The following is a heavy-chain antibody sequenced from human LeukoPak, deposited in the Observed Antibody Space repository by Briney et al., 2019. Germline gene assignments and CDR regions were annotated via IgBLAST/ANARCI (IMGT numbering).Heavy chain of an antibody. V-gene: IGHV1-24*01. Sequence: GASVKVSCKVSGYTLTELSMHWVRQAPGKGLEWMGGFDPEDGETIYAQKFQGRVTMTEDTSTDTAYMELSSLRSEDTAVYYCATGLLWFGESSRDYWGQGTLVTVSP. CDR1: GYTLTELS. CDR2: FDPEDGET. D-gene: IGHD3-10*01. J-gene: IGHJ4*02. CDR3: ATGLLWFGESSRDY.